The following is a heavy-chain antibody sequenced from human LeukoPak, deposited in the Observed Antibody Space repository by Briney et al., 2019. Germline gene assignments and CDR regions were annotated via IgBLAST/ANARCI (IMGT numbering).Heavy chain of an antibody. V-gene: IGHV4-4*07. CDR3: ARRRKAAYALYFDY. CDR2: IYTSGNT. Sequence: SETLSLTCTVSGDSISGFYWSWIRQPAGKGLEWIGHIYTSGNTNYNPSLKSRVTMSVDTSKNHFSLKLSSVTAADSANYYCARRRKAAYALYFDYWGQGALVTVSS. J-gene: IGHJ4*02. D-gene: IGHD2-21*01. CDR1: GDSISGFY.